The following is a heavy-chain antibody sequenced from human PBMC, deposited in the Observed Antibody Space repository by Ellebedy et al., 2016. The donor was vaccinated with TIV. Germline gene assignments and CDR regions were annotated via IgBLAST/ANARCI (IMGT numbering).Heavy chain of an antibody. D-gene: IGHD3/OR15-3a*01. J-gene: IGHJ2*01. CDR3: ARSLLIFTFDKCYFDL. CDR2: IYYSGST. Sequence: SETLSLTCTVSGGSISSYYWSWIRQPPGKGLEWIGHIYYSGSTNYNPSLKSRVTISVDTSKNQFSLKLSSVTAADTAVYYCARSLLIFTFDKCYFDLWGRGTPVTVSS. CDR1: GGSISSYY. V-gene: IGHV4-59*08.